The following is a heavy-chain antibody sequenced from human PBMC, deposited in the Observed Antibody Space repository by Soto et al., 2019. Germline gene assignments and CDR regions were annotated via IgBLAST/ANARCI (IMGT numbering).Heavy chain of an antibody. J-gene: IGHJ4*02. CDR3: ANYPTTVTSDY. CDR1: GGSVSSGSYY. V-gene: IGHV4-61*01. Sequence: SETLSLTCTVSGGSVSSGSYYWSWIRQPPGKGLEWIGYIYYSGSTNYNPSLKSRVTISVDTSKNQFSLKLRSVTAADTAVYYCANYPTTVTSDYWGQGTLVTVSS. CDR2: IYYSGST. D-gene: IGHD4-17*01.